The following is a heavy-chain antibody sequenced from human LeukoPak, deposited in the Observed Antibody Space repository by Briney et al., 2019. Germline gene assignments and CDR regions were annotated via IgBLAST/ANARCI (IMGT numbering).Heavy chain of an antibody. CDR2: ISWKRFTI. CDR1: GFTFDDYA. V-gene: IGHV3-9*01. D-gene: IGHD4-17*01. J-gene: IGHJ4*02. Sequence: PGGSLRLSCAASGFTFDDYAMHWVRQAPGKGLEWVSGISWKRFTIGYADSVKGRFTISIDNAKNSLYLQMNSLRTEDAALYYCAKANGDFYGSFGYWGQGTLVTVSS. CDR3: AKANGDFYGSFGY.